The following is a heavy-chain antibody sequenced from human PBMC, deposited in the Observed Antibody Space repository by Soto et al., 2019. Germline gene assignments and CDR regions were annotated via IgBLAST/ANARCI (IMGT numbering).Heavy chain of an antibody. V-gene: IGHV4-34*01. CDR2: INHSGST. CDR1: GGSFSGYH. J-gene: IGHJ4*02. Sequence: TSETLSLTCAVYGGSFSGYHWSWIRQPPGKGLEWIGEINHSGSTNYNPSLKSRVTISVDTSKNQFSLKLSSVTAADTAVYYCGRLGWTVTPHFDYWGQGTLVTVSS. CDR3: GRLGWTVTPHFDY. D-gene: IGHD4-17*01.